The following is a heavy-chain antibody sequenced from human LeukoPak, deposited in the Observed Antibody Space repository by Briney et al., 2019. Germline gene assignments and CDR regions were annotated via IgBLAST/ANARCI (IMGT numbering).Heavy chain of an antibody. J-gene: IGHJ4*02. D-gene: IGHD6-13*01. V-gene: IGHV4-4*07. CDR2: IYTSGST. CDR1: GGSISSYY. Sequence: PSETLSLTCTVSGGSISSYYWSWIRQPAGKGLEWIGRIYTSGSTNYNPSLKSRVTMSVDTSKNQFSLKPSSVTAADTAVYYCARARIAAAGITLYDYWGQGTLVTVSS. CDR3: ARARIAAAGITLYDY.